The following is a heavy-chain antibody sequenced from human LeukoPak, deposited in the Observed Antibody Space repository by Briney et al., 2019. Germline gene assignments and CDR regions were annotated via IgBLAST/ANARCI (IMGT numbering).Heavy chain of an antibody. Sequence: GESLKISCKGSGYSFTSYWIGWVRQMPGKGLEWMGIIYPGDSDTRYSPSSQGQVTISADKSISTAYLQWSSLKASDTVMYYCARHSSSLGFDYWGQGTLVTVSS. J-gene: IGHJ4*02. CDR3: ARHSSSLGFDY. D-gene: IGHD6-13*01. V-gene: IGHV5-51*01. CDR2: IYPGDSDT. CDR1: GYSFTSYW.